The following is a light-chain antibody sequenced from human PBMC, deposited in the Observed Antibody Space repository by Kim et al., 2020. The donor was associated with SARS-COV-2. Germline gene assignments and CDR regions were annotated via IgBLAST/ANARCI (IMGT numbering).Light chain of an antibody. V-gene: IGLV1-47*01. CDR1: SSNIGSSY. Sequence: QSVLTQPPSASGTPGQTVTISCSGSSSNIGSSYVYWYQQFPGTAPKLIIYRNNERPSGVPDRFSGSKSGTSASLTISGLRSEDEADYYCAAWDDSLSGRVFGGGTQLTVL. CDR3: AAWDDSLSGRV. CDR2: RNN. J-gene: IGLJ2*01.